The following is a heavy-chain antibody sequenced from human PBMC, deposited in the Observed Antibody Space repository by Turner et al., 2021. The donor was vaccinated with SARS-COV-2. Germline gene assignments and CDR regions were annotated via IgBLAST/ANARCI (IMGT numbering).Heavy chain of an antibody. V-gene: IGHV2-5*01. CDR3: AHRPDCSSWADFDF. CDR2: LYWNDDN. Sequence: QITLRESGPTLVTPTQTLTLTCTFSVFSLTTTGVGVGWIRQPRGKALEWLAHLYWNDDNRYSQSLKSRLTVTKDIYKNQMVLTMTNMDPVDTCSYYCAHRPDCSSWADFDFWGQGTLVTVSS. J-gene: IGHJ4*02. D-gene: IGHD6-13*01. CDR1: VFSLTTTGVG.